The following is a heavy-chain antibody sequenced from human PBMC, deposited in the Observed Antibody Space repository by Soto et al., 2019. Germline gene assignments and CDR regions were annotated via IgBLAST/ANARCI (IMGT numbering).Heavy chain of an antibody. D-gene: IGHD3-16*01. CDR1: GGSLSGXX. V-gene: IGHV4-34*01. CDR3: ARGLLGGAAT. CDR2: INRSGST. Sequence: QVQLQQWGAGLLKPSETLSLTCAVYGGSLSGXXXXWIRQPPGKGLEWIGEINRSGSTNYIPSLKSRVIISVDTXXXQFSXXLSSVTAADTAVYYCARGLLGGAATWGQGTLVTVSS. J-gene: IGHJ5*02.